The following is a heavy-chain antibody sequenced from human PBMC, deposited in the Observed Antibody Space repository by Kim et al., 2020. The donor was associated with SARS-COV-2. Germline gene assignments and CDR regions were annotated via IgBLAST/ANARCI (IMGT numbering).Heavy chain of an antibody. J-gene: IGHJ5*02. V-gene: IGHV3-7*01. Sequence: GKGPACVANMNRNGSEKYYVDSVKGRFTIFRDNARNSLHLQMVSLRAEDTALYFCARSGDDSAYRPRNHWGQGTLVTVSS. CDR3: ARSGDDSAYRPRNH. CDR2: MNRNGSEK. D-gene: IGHD3-16*01.